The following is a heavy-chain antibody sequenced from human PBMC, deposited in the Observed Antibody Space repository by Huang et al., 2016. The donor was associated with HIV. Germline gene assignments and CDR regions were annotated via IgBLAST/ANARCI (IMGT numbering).Heavy chain of an antibody. CDR1: GFKLSNYW. J-gene: IGHJ3*02. CDR3: ARAGGFEI. Sequence: EEHLVESGGGLVQPGGSLRLSCEASGFKLSNYWLQGGRQAPGKGLMWVSSIKIDGSTTDDAESVKGRFTISRDNAKNTLDLQMSSLTAEDTAIYYCARAGGFEIWGQGTVVTVSS. V-gene: IGHV3-74*01. D-gene: IGHD2-15*01. CDR2: IKIDGSTT.